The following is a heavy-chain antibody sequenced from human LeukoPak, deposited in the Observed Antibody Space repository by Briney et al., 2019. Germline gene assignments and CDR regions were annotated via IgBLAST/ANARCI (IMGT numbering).Heavy chain of an antibody. D-gene: IGHD2-15*01. CDR1: GFTFSSYW. CDR2: VSSSSSTI. CDR3: ARGRGSGNRFDY. V-gene: IGHV3-48*01. J-gene: IGHJ4*02. Sequence: GGSLRLSCAASGFTFSSYWMHWVRQAPGKGLEWVSYVSSSSSTINYADSVKGRFTISRDNAKNSLSLQMNSLRAEDTAVYYCARGRGSGNRFDYWGQGTLVTVPS.